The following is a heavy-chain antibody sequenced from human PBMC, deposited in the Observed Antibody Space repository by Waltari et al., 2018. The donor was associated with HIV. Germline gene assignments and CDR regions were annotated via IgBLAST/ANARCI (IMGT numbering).Heavy chain of an antibody. Sequence: QVQLVESGGGVVQPGGSLRPSCAASGFTFSRYGMHCVRQAPGKGLEWVAFIRYDGSNKYYADSVKGRFTISRDNSKNTLYLQMNSLRAEDTAVYYCAKEVRGGEYYFDYWGQGTLVTVSS. J-gene: IGHJ4*02. CDR1: GFTFSRYG. V-gene: IGHV3-30*02. D-gene: IGHD3-10*01. CDR3: AKEVRGGEYYFDY. CDR2: IRYDGSNK.